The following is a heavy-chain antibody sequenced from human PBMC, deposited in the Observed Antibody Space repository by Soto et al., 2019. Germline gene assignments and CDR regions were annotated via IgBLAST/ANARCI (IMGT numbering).Heavy chain of an antibody. CDR3: TTDPVTMIVVVPSSG. CDR2: IKSKTDGGTI. Sequence: EVQLVESGGGLVKPGGSLRLSCAASGFTFTNAWMTWVRQGPGKGLEWVGRIKSKTDGGTIDYAAPVKGRFTISRDDSKNTLYLQMNSLKTEDTAVYYCTTDPVTMIVVVPSSGWGQGTLVTVSS. D-gene: IGHD3-22*01. J-gene: IGHJ4*02. CDR1: GFTFTNAW. V-gene: IGHV3-15*01.